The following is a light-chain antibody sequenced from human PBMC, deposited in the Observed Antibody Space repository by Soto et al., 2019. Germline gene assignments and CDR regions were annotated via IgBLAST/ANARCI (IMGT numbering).Light chain of an antibody. Sequence: DIQMTQSPSSLSSSVGDRVTITCQASQDISTYLNWYQQKPGKAPNLLISGASNLESGVPSRFSGSGSGTDFTFTISSLQTEDIATYYCQQFDDLPLTSGGGTKVEIK. CDR2: GAS. CDR1: QDISTY. J-gene: IGKJ4*01. CDR3: QQFDDLPLT. V-gene: IGKV1-33*01.